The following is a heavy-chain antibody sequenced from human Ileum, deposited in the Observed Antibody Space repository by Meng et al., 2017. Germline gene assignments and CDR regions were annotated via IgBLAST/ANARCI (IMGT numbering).Heavy chain of an antibody. Sequence: GESLKISCTDSGFTFSTYAMSWVRQAPGKELQWVSTISSGGGTTYYADSVKGRFTISIDNSKNTLYLQMSSLRAEDTAVYYCASRHSDSFDSWGQGTLVTVSS. CDR2: ISSGGGTT. J-gene: IGHJ4*02. D-gene: IGHD4-11*01. CDR1: GFTFSTYA. CDR3: ASRHSDSFDS. V-gene: IGHV3-23*01.